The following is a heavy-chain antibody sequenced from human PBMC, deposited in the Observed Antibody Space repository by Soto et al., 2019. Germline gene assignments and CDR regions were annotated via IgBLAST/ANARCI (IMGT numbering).Heavy chain of an antibody. J-gene: IGHJ4*02. V-gene: IGHV3-13*05. CDR2: IGTAGDP. CDR1: GFTFSSYD. D-gene: IGHD5-12*01. Sequence: GESLKISCAASGFTFSSYDMHWVRQATGKGLEWVSAIGTAGDPYYPGSVKGRFTISRENAKNSLYLQMNSLRAGDTAVYYCARIAKSGYDYYFDYWGQGTLVTVSS. CDR3: ARIAKSGYDYYFDY.